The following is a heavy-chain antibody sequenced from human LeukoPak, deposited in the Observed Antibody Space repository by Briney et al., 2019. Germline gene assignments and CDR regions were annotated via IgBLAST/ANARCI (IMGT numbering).Heavy chain of an antibody. CDR1: GXXXSXYS. CDR2: ISSSSSTI. D-gene: IGHD3-10*01. Sequence: PGGSLXXXXXASGXXXSXYSXXWVRXAXGKGLEWVSYISSSSSTIYYADSVKGRFTISRDNAKNSLYLQMNSLRDEDTAVYYCARDHALLFDYWGQGTLVTVSS. CDR3: ARDHALLFDY. V-gene: IGHV3-48*02. J-gene: IGHJ4*02.